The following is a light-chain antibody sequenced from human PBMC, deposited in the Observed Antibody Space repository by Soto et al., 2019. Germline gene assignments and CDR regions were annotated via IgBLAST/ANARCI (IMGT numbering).Light chain of an antibody. V-gene: IGLV2-18*02. CDR1: SSDVGGYNR. CDR3: SSYTGSSTWV. Sequence: QSVLTQPPSVSGSPGQSVTISCAGTSSDVGGYNRVSWYQQPPGTAPKLVISEVSNRPSGVPDRFSGSKSANTASLTISGLQAEDEADYYCSSYTGSSTWVLGTGTKVTVL. J-gene: IGLJ1*01. CDR2: EVS.